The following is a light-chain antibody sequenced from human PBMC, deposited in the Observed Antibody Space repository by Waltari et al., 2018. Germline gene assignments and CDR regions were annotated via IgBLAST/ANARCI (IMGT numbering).Light chain of an antibody. CDR2: DDN. CDR3: CSYAGSYTWV. CDR1: SSYVGYYNL. Sequence: QSALTQPASVSGSPGQSIPISCTVPSSYVGYYNLFYWYQQYPGKAPKVMIYDDNRRPSGVSDRFSGSKSGNTASLTISGVQAEDEADYYCCSYAGSYTWVFGGGTKLTVL. V-gene: IGLV2-23*01. J-gene: IGLJ3*02.